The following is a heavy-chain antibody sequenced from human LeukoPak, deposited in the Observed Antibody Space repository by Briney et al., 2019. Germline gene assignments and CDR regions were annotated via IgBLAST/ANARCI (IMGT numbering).Heavy chain of an antibody. J-gene: IGHJ6*02. CDR3: ARDPENYGGNSLYYYYYGMDV. CDR2: IYYSGST. CDR1: GGSVSSSSYY. Sequence: SETLSLTCTVSGGSVSSSSYYWGWIRQPPGKGLEWIGSIYYSGSTYYNPSLKSRVTISVDTSKNQFSLKLSSVTAADTAVYYCARDPENYGGNSLYYYYYGMDVWGQGTTVTVSS. V-gene: IGHV4-39*07. D-gene: IGHD4-23*01.